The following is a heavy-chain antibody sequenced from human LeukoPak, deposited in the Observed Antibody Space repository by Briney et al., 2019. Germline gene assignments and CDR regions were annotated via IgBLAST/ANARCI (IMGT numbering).Heavy chain of an antibody. CDR2: IKQDGSEK. Sequence: PGGSLRLSCAASGFTFSSYWMSWVRQAPGKGLEWVANIKQDGSEKYYVDSVKGRFTISRDNAKNSLYLQMNSLRAEDTAVYYCARGGRYYYGSGSYHWGQGTLVTVSS. V-gene: IGHV3-7*01. CDR1: GFTFSSYW. D-gene: IGHD3-10*01. CDR3: ARGGRYYYGSGSYH. J-gene: IGHJ5*02.